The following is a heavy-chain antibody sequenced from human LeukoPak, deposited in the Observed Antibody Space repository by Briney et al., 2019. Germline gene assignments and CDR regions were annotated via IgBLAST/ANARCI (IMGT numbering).Heavy chain of an antibody. V-gene: IGHV4-34*01. CDR1: GGSFSGYY. J-gene: IGHJ4*02. Sequence: PSETLSLTCAVYGGSFSGYYWSWIRQPPGKGLEWIGEINHTGSTNYNPSLKSRATISVDTSKNQFSLKLSSVTAADTAVYYCARVLLAVAGTDYFDYWGQGTLVTVSS. CDR2: INHTGST. D-gene: IGHD6-19*01. CDR3: ARVLLAVAGTDYFDY.